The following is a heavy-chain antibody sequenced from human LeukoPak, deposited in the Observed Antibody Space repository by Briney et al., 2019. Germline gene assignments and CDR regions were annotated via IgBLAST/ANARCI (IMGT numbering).Heavy chain of an antibody. J-gene: IGHJ4*02. CDR1: GFTVNNAW. CDR2: IKSRTDGGTT. D-gene: IGHD2-2*01. V-gene: IGHV3-15*01. Sequence: PGGSLRLSCAAFGFTVNNAWMGWVRQGPGKGLEWVGRIKSRTDGGTTDYAAPVKGRFTISRDDSRNTLYLQMTSLKTEDTAMYYCSTDQVGGGPCWGQGTLVTVSS. CDR3: STDQVGGGPC.